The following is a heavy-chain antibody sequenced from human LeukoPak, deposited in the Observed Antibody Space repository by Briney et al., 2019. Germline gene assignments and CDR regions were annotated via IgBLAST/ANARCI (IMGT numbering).Heavy chain of an antibody. J-gene: IGHJ4*02. Sequence: GGSLRLSCAASGFTFSDHYMDWVRQTPGKGLEWVGRSRNKANSYTTEYAASVKGRFTISRDDSKNSLFLQMNSLKTDDTAVYYCARASRSGSYFFYWGQGTLVTVS. CDR2: SRNKANSYTT. D-gene: IGHD1-26*01. CDR3: ARASRSGSYFFY. CDR1: GFTFSDHY. V-gene: IGHV3-72*01.